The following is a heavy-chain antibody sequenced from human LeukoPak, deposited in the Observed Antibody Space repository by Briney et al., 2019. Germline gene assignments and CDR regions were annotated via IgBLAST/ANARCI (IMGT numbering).Heavy chain of an antibody. Sequence: SETLSLTCTVSGDSISDYYWTWIRQPPGKGLEWIGDFYSSGGTNYSPSLNSRVTISVDTSRNQFSLRLSSVTTADTAMYYCARKPNFYGLDVWGQGTTVTVSS. J-gene: IGHJ6*02. V-gene: IGHV4-59*01. CDR1: GDSISDYY. CDR2: FYSSGGT. CDR3: ARKPNFYGLDV.